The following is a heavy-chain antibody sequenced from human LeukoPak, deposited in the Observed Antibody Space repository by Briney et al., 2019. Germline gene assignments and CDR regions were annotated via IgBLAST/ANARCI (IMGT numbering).Heavy chain of an antibody. V-gene: IGHV1-8*01. J-gene: IGHJ5*02. CDR2: MNPNSGNT. D-gene: IGHD6-13*01. CDR1: GYTFTSYD. Sequence: ASVKVSCKASGYTFTSYDIYWVRQATGQGLEWMGWMNPNSGNTGYAQKLQGRVTMTRNTSISTAYMELSSLRSEDTAVYYCARGSSSSSNWFDPWGQGTLVTVSS. CDR3: ARGSSSSSNWFDP.